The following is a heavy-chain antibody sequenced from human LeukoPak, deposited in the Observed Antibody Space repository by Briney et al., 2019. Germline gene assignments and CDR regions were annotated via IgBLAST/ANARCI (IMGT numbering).Heavy chain of an antibody. CDR2: INHSGST. CDR3: ARGGLHVDYYFDY. Sequence: PSETLPLTCAVYGGSFSGYYWSWIRQPPGKGLEWIGEINHSGSTNYNPSLKSRVTISVDTSKNQFSLKLSSVTAADTAVYYCARGGLHVDYYFDYWGQGTLVTVSS. CDR1: GGSFSGYY. J-gene: IGHJ4*02. D-gene: IGHD5-24*01. V-gene: IGHV4-34*01.